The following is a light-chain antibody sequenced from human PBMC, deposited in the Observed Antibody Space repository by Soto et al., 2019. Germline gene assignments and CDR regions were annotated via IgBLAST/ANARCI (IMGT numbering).Light chain of an antibody. CDR1: NSDVGGYNY. CDR2: EVF. J-gene: IGLJ1*01. CDR3: SSYTTTNTLYV. Sequence: QSVPTQPGSVSGAPGQSITIPCTGTNSDVGGYNYVSWYQHHPGKAPKLMIYEVFNRPSGVSSRFSGSKSGSTASLTISGLQAEDEADYYCSSYTTTNTLYVFGTGTKVTVL. V-gene: IGLV2-14*01.